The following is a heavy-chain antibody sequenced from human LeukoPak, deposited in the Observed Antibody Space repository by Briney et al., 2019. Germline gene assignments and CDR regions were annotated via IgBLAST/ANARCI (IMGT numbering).Heavy chain of an antibody. CDR3: AKTGTPWYYFDY. CDR1: GFTFSSYA. V-gene: IGHV3-23*01. Sequence: PGGSLRLSCAASGFTFSSYAMSWVRQAPGKGLEWVSAISGSGGSTYYADSVKGRFTISRDNSKNTLYLQMNSLRAEDAAVYYCAKTGTPWYYFDYWGQGTLVTVSS. CDR2: ISGSGGST. J-gene: IGHJ4*02. D-gene: IGHD6-13*01.